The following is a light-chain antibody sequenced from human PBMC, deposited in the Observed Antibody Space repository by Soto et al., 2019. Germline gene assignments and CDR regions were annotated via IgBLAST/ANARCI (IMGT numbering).Light chain of an antibody. CDR3: ETCDSNTR. CDR2: LEGSGSY. V-gene: IGLV4-60*02. Sequence: QAVVTQSSSASASLGSSVKLTCTLTSGHSTDIIAWHQQQPGKAPRHLMKLEGSGSYKKGSEVPGRFSGSSSGAYRYPTLPEHQLDDEADNYCETCDSNTRFGGGTKLTVL. J-gene: IGLJ3*02. CDR1: SGHSTDI.